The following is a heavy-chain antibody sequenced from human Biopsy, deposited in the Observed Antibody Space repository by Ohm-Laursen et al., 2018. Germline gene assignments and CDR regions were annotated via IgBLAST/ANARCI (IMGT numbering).Heavy chain of an antibody. CDR2: IFYRGST. D-gene: IGHD3-22*01. V-gene: IGHV4-39*02. CDR1: GGSISNNNYY. J-gene: IGHJ5*02. CDR3: ARDYDTSGYYYVS. Sequence: SETLSLTWTVSGGSISNNNYYWGWIRQPPGKGLEWFGSIFYRGSTHYKPSLKSRVNISVDTSKNHFSLKLNSVTAADTAVYYCARDYDTSGYYYVSWGQGTLVTVSS.